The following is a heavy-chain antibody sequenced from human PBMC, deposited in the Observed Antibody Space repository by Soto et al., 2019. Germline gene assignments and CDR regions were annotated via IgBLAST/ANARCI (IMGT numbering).Heavy chain of an antibody. CDR1: GYTFTSYG. Sequence: GASVKVSCKASGYTFTSYGISWVRQAPGQGLEWMGWISAYNGNTNYAQKLQGRVTMTTDTSTSTAYMELRSLRSDDTAVYYCARGGYVSGGSCTNPRGFSYAFYYYYGMYVWG. J-gene: IGHJ6*02. CDR3: ARGGYVSGGSCTNPRGFSYAFYYYYGMYV. V-gene: IGHV1-18*01. D-gene: IGHD2-15*01. CDR2: ISAYNGNT.